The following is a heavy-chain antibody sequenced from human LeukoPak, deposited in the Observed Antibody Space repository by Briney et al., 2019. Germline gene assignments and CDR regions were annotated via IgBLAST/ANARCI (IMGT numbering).Heavy chain of an antibody. Sequence: GGSLRLSCAVSGFTFRTYWMSWVRQAPGKGLEWVANIKQDGSEKNYVDSVKGRFTISRDNAKNSLHLQMNSLRAEDTAVYYCARDLGDGFDCWGQGTLVTVSS. CDR3: ARDLGDGFDC. CDR2: IKQDGSEK. CDR1: GFTFRTYW. D-gene: IGHD3-16*01. J-gene: IGHJ4*02. V-gene: IGHV3-7*01.